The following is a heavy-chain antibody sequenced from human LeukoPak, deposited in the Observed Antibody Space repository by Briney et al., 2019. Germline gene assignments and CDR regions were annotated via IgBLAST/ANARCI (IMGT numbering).Heavy chain of an antibody. J-gene: IGHJ4*02. CDR3: AISITIFGVVIRDVDY. V-gene: IGHV1-2*02. CDR2: INPNSGGT. D-gene: IGHD3-3*01. Sequence: ASVKVSCKASGYTFTGHYMHWVRQAPGQGLEWMGWINPNSGGTNYAQKFQGRVTMTRDTSISTAYMELSRLRSDDTAVYYCAISITIFGVVIRDVDYWGQGTLVTVSS. CDR1: GYTFTGHY.